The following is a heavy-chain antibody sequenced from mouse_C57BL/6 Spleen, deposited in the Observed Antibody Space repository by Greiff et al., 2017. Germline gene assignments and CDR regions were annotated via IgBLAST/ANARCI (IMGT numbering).Heavy chain of an antibody. CDR2: IDPSDSYT. CDR1: GYTFTSYW. V-gene: IGHV1-69*01. Sequence: VQLQQPGAELVMPGASVKLSCKASGYTFTSYWMHWVKQRPGQGLEWIGEIDPSDSYTNYNQKFKGKSTLTVDKSSSTAYMQLSSLTSEDSAVYYCARKETAQATGYYFDYWGQGTTLTVSS. D-gene: IGHD3-2*02. CDR3: ARKETAQATGYYFDY. J-gene: IGHJ2*01.